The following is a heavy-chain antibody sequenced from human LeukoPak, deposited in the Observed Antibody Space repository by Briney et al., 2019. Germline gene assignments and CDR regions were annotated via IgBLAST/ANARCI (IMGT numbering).Heavy chain of an antibody. CDR1: GFSFSDYQ. D-gene: IGHD1-26*01. CDR3: TRERRGNYYAFEF. V-gene: IGHV3-11*01. CDR2: MTASGRST. Sequence: GGSLRLSCAASGFSFSDYQMSWVRQAPGKGLEWISYMTASGRSTNYADSVKGRFTISRDNAKNSVVLQMNSLRAEDTAVYYCTRERRGNYYAFEFWGQGTLVSVSS. J-gene: IGHJ4*02.